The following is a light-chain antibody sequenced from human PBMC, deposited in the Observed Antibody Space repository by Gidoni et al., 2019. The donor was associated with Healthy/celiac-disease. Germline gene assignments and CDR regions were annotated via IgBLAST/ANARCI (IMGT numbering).Light chain of an antibody. CDR1: QDISNY. J-gene: IGKJ4*01. CDR2: DAS. CDR3: QQYDNPPLT. Sequence: IRMTQSPSSLSASVGDRVTITCQASQDISNYLNWYQQKPRKAPKLLIYDASNLETGVPSRFSGSGSGTDFTVTISSLQPEDIATYYCQQYDNPPLTFGGGTKVEIK. V-gene: IGKV1-33*01.